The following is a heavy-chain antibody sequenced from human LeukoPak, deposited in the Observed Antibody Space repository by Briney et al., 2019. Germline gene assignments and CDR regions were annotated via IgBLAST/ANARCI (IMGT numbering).Heavy chain of an antibody. CDR3: ARGRGLWFGELLYRTTNWFDP. Sequence: PSETLSLTCAVYGGSFSGYYWSWIRQPPGKGLEWIGEINHSGSTNYNPSLKSRVTISVDTSKNQFSLKLSPVTAADTAVYYCARGRGLWFGELLYRTTNWFDPWGQGTLVTVSS. V-gene: IGHV4-34*01. CDR1: GGSFSGYY. CDR2: INHSGST. J-gene: IGHJ5*02. D-gene: IGHD3-10*01.